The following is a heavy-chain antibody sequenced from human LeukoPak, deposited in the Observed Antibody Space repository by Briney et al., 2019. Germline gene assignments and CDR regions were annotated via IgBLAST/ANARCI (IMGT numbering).Heavy chain of an antibody. CDR2: IYSGGST. J-gene: IGHJ4*02. Sequence: PGGSLRLSCAASGFTVSSNYMSWVRQAPGKGLEWVSVIYSGGSTYYADSVKGRFTISRDNSKNTLYLQMNSLRAEDTAVYYCVKESTSSGYYYAPDYWGQGTLVTVS. V-gene: IGHV3-53*01. D-gene: IGHD3-22*01. CDR1: GFTVSSNY. CDR3: VKESTSSGYYYAPDY.